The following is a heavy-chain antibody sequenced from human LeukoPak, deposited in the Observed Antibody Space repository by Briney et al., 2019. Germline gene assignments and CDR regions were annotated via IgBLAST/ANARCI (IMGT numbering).Heavy chain of an antibody. V-gene: IGHV3-53*04. CDR2: IYSGGST. CDR1: GFTVSSNY. D-gene: IGHD3-10*01. J-gene: IGHJ4*02. Sequence: GGSLRLSCAASGFTVSSNYMSWVRQAPGKGLEWVSVIYSGGSTYNADSVEGRFTISRHNSKNTLYLQMNSLRPEDTAVYYCASLYGSGSYVDYWGQGTLVTVSS. CDR3: ASLYGSGSYVDY.